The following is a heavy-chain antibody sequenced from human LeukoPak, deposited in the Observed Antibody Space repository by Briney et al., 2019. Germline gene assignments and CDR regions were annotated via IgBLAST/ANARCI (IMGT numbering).Heavy chain of an antibody. CDR1: GGTFSSYA. CDR2: IIPIFGTA. Sequence: SVKVSCKASGGTFSSYAISWVRQAPGQGLEWMGGIIPIFGTANYAQKFQGRVTITADESTSTAYMELCSLRSEDTAVYYCARDVTYYYDSSGYSGSPRYYYYGMDVWGQGTTVTVSS. J-gene: IGHJ6*02. D-gene: IGHD3-22*01. CDR3: ARDVTYYYDSSGYSGSPRYYYYGMDV. V-gene: IGHV1-69*13.